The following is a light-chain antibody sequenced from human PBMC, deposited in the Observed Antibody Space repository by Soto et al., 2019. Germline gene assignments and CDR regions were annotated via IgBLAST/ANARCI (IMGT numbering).Light chain of an antibody. CDR2: DAS. Sequence: EIVLTQSPATLSLSPGERATLSCRASQSVSSYLAWYQQKPGQAPRLLIYDASNRATGIPARFSGSGSGTDFTLTISSLESEDVAVYYCQQRSNWPLYTFGQGTKLEIK. V-gene: IGKV3-11*01. CDR1: QSVSSY. CDR3: QQRSNWPLYT. J-gene: IGKJ2*01.